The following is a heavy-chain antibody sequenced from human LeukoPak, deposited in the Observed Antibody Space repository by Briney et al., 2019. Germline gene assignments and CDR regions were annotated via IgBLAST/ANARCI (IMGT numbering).Heavy chain of an antibody. D-gene: IGHD4-17*01. Sequence: PGGSLRLSCAASGFPFSNSWMNWVRQARGKGLEWVGRIKRIIDGGTTDYAAPVKGKFTVSRDDSINTLYLEMSSLKTEDTAVYYCASQGGSGDLRYWGQGTLVTVSS. CDR3: ASQGGSGDLRY. V-gene: IGHV3-15*01. CDR1: GFPFSNSW. CDR2: IKRIIDGGTT. J-gene: IGHJ4*02.